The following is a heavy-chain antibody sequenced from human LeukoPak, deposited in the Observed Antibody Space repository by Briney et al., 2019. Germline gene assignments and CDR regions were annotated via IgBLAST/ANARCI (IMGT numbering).Heavy chain of an antibody. V-gene: IGHV3-53*01. CDR2: IYGGGST. D-gene: IGHD6-13*01. J-gene: IGHJ4*02. CDR3: ASSSSWYSGLDY. Sequence: PGGSLRLSCAASGLTFSSYAMSWVRQAPGKGLEWVSVIYGGGSTYYADSVKGRFTMSRDNSKNTLYLQMNSLRAEDTAVYYCASSSSWYSGLDYWGQRTLVTVSS. CDR1: GLTFSSYA.